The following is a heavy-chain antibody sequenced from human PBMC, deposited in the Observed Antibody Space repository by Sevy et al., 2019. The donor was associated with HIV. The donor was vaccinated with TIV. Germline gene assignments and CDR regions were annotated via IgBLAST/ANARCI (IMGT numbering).Heavy chain of an antibody. CDR1: GYSFTSHW. CDR3: ATSRSGYFDSSGYYIY. J-gene: IGHJ4*02. V-gene: IGHV5-51*01. Sequence: GESLKISCKGSGYSFTSHWLGWVRHMPGKGLGWVGIIYPDDSDTKYSPSFQGQATFSADKSISTAYLQWSSLKASDTAMYYCATSRSGYFDSSGYYIYWGQGTLVTVSS. CDR2: IYPDDSDT. D-gene: IGHD3-22*01.